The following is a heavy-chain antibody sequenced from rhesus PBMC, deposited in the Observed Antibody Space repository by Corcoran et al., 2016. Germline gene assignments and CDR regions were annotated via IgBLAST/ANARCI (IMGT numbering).Heavy chain of an antibody. CDR1: GFPFISYG. J-gene: IGHJ4*01. D-gene: IGHD3-22*01. CDR2: KSEKGSKK. CDR3: ASSDWSEDVFDY. Sequence: EVQLVESGGGLVQPGGSLRLSCTASGFPFISYGMHWVRQAPGKGLEWVAGKSEKGSKKYYADSEKDRFNSSRDNSKNMLYRKMNNRKLEDTAVYYCASSDWSEDVFDYWGQGVLVTVSS. V-gene: IGHV3-54*02.